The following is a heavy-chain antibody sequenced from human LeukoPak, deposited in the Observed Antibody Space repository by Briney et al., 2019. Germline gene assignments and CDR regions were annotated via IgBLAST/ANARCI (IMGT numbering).Heavy chain of an antibody. D-gene: IGHD1-26*01. V-gene: IGHV4-34*01. J-gene: IGHJ4*02. CDR1: GGSFSGYY. CDR2: INHSGST. CDR3: ARARVGISGSPADD. Sequence: SETLSLTCAVYGGSFSGYYWSWIRQPPGKGLEWIGEINHSGSTNYNPSLKSRVTISVDTSKNQFSLKLSSVTAADTAVYYCARARVGISGSPADDWGQGTLVTVSS.